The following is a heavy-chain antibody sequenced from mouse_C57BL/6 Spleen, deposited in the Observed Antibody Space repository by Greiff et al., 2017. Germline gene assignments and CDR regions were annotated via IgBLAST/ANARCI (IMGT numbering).Heavy chain of an antibody. CDR2: IRNKANGYTT. Sequence: EVQGVESGGGLVQPGGSLSLSCAASGFTFTDYYMSWVRQPPGKALEWLGFIRNKANGYTTEYSASVKGRFTISRDNSQSILYLQMNALRAEDSATYYCARGDYGSSYFDYWGQGTTRTVSS. J-gene: IGHJ2*01. CDR3: ARGDYGSSYFDY. D-gene: IGHD1-1*01. V-gene: IGHV7-3*01. CDR1: GFTFTDYY.